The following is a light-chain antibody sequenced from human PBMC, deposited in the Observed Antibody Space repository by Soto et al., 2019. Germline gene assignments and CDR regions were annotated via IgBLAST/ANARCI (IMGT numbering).Light chain of an antibody. CDR2: KAS. J-gene: IGKJ2*01. Sequence: DIQMTQSPSTLSASVGDRVTITCRASQSISSWLAWYQQKPGTAPKLLIYKASSLQSGVPSRFSGSGSGTDFTLTITSLQPEDSATYHCQQRYKTSLSSFGQGTKVDIK. V-gene: IGKV1-5*03. CDR1: QSISSW. CDR3: QQRYKTSLSS.